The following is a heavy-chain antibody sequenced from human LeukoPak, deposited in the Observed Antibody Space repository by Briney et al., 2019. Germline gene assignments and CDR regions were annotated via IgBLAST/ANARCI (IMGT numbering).Heavy chain of an antibody. Sequence: SVKVSCKASGGTFSSYAISWVRQAPGQGLEWMGRIIPIFGTANYAQQFQGRVTITTDESTSTAYMELSSLRSEDTAVYYCARNRPTAMVTGAFDIWGQGTMVTVSS. CDR3: ARNRPTAMVTGAFDI. J-gene: IGHJ3*02. CDR2: IIPIFGTA. CDR1: GGTFSSYA. V-gene: IGHV1-69*05. D-gene: IGHD5-18*01.